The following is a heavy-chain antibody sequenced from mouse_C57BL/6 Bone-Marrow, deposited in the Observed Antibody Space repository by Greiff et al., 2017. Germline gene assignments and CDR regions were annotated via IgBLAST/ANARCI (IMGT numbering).Heavy chain of an antibody. CDR3: AREDDYDEGLAY. CDR1: GFTFSSYA. CDR2: ISDGGSYT. Sequence: EVQLMESGGGLVKPGGSLKLSCAASGFTFSSYAMSWVRQTPEKRLEWVATISDGGSYTYYPDNVKGRFTISRDNAKNNLYLQMSHLKSEDTAMYYCAREDDYDEGLAYWGQGTLVTVSA. V-gene: IGHV5-4*01. D-gene: IGHD2-4*01. J-gene: IGHJ3*01.